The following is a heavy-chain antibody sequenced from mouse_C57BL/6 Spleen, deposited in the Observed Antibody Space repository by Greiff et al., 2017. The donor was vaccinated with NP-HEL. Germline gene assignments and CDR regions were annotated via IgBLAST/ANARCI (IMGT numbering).Heavy chain of an antibody. CDR3: ARGRAAQGDFAY. Sequence: VQLQQPGAELVKPGASVKLSCKASGYTFTSYWMQWVKQRPGQGLEWIGEIDPSDSYTNYNQKFKGKATLTVDTSSSTAYMQLSSLTSEDSAVYYCARGRAAQGDFAYWGQGTLVTVSA. D-gene: IGHD3-2*02. J-gene: IGHJ3*01. CDR1: GYTFTSYW. CDR2: IDPSDSYT. V-gene: IGHV1-50*01.